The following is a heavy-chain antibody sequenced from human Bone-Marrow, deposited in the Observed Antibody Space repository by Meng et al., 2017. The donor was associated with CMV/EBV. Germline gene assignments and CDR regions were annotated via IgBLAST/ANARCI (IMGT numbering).Heavy chain of an antibody. CDR1: GGTFSSYA. V-gene: IGHV1-69*05. CDR3: ARVEVSTSPFYWYYYGMDV. CDR2: IIPIFGTA. J-gene: IGHJ6*02. Sequence: SVKVSCKASGGTFSSYAISWVRQAPGQGLEWMGGIIPIFGTANYAQKFQGRVTITTDESTSTAYMELSSLRSEDTAVYYCARVEVSTSPFYWYYYGMDVWGQGTTVTVSS. D-gene: IGHD2-2*01.